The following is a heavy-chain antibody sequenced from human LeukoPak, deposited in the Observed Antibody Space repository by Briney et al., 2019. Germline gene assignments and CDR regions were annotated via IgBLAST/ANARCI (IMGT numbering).Heavy chain of an antibody. CDR1: GFTFSGFG. J-gene: IGHJ6*02. Sequence: GGSLRLSCAASGFTFSGFGMHWVRQAPGKGLVGVAGVSYDGSNKDYADSVKGRFTISRDTSKDTLYLQMQSLRPEDTAVYYCAKDGYSSGWSVYYYYYGMDVWGQGTTVTVSS. CDR3: AKDGYSSGWSVYYYYYGMDV. D-gene: IGHD6-19*01. CDR2: VSYDGSNK. V-gene: IGHV3-30*18.